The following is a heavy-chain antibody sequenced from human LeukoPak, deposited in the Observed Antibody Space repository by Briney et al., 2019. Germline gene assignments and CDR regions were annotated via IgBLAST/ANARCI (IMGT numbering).Heavy chain of an antibody. V-gene: IGHV3-21*01. Sequence: NPGGSLRLSCAASGFTFSSYSMNWVRQAPGKGLEWVSSISSSSSYIYYADSAKGRFTISRDNAKNSLYLQMNSLRAEDTAVYYCARKDSSGYYFPIDYWGQGTLVTVSS. D-gene: IGHD3-22*01. CDR2: ISSSSSYI. CDR1: GFTFSSYS. J-gene: IGHJ4*02. CDR3: ARKDSSGYYFPIDY.